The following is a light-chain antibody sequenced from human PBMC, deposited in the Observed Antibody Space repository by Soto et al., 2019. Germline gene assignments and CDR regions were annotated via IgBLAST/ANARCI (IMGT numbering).Light chain of an antibody. J-gene: IGKJ1*01. CDR2: GAS. CDR1: QSVSSN. CDR3: QQYNNWPPWT. V-gene: IGKV3-15*01. Sequence: EIVMTQSPATLSVSPGERATLSCRASQSVSSNLAWYQQKPGQAPRLLIYGASTRATGIPARFSGSVSGTEFSLTLISMQSEDFAVYYCQQYNNWPPWTFGQGTKVEIK.